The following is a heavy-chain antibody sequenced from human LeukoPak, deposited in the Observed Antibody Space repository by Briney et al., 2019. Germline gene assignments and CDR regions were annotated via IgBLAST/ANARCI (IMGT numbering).Heavy chain of an antibody. J-gene: IGHJ4*02. D-gene: IGHD3-22*01. CDR3: TREQDREAAATIVGDY. Sequence: GGSLRLSCAASGFTFSDYAMTWVRQAPGKGLEWVSHISTGTYIAYADSVKGRFTISRDNARNSLYLEMNSLRAEDTAVYYCTREQDREAAATIVGDYWGQGTLVTVSS. CDR1: GFTFSDYA. CDR2: ISTGTYI. V-gene: IGHV3-69-1*02.